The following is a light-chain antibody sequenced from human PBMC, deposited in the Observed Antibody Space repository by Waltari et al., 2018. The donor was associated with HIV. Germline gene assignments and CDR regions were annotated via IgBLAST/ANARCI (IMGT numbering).Light chain of an antibody. CDR3: CSYAGSSTFAV. CDR1: SSDVGGYNY. CDR2: DVT. V-gene: IGLV2-23*02. J-gene: IGLJ2*01. Sequence: QSALTQPASVSGSPGQSITISCTGTSSDVGGYNYVSWYQQHPGNAPKLMIYDVTKRPSGFSNRFSGSKSGNTASLTISGLQAEDEADYYCCSYAGSSTFAVFGGGTKLTVL.